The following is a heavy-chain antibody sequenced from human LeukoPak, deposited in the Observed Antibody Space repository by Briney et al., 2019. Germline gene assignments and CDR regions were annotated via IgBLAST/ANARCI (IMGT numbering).Heavy chain of an antibody. CDR2: IDARSGIT. CDR3: ARTYDFGRGPPGDAFDN. J-gene: IGHJ3*02. CDR1: GGSFSGYS. V-gene: IGHV3-11*06. D-gene: IGHD3-3*01. Sequence: LPLTCAVYGGSFSGYSWTWIRQAPGKGPEWVSYIDARSGITYYADSVQGRFTISRDDARESVFLQMDGLRVDDTAVYYCARTYDFGRGPPGDAFDNWGPGTWVIVSA.